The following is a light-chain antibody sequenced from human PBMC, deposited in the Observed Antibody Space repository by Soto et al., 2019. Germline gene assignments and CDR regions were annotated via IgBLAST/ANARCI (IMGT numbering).Light chain of an antibody. J-gene: IGKJ2*01. V-gene: IGKV3-20*01. CDR2: GAS. CDR1: QSVSSSY. Sequence: EIVLTQSPGTLSLSPGERATLSCRASQSVSSSYLAWYQQKPGQAPRLLIYGASSRATGIPDRFSGSGSGTDFALTISRLEPEAFAVYYCHQYCSLYTFGQGTKLEIK. CDR3: HQYCSLYT.